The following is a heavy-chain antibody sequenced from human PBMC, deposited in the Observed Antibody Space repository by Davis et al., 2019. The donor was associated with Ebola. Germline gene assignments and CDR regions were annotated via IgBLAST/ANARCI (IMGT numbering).Heavy chain of an antibody. Sequence: SVKVSCKASGGTFSSYAISWVRQAPGQGLEWMGGIIPIFGTANYAQKFQGRVTITADESTSTAYMELSSLRSDDTAVYYCARVVLERSYAFDIWGQGTMVTVSS. CDR1: GGTFSSYA. D-gene: IGHD1-1*01. J-gene: IGHJ3*02. CDR2: IIPIFGTA. V-gene: IGHV1-69*13. CDR3: ARVVLERSYAFDI.